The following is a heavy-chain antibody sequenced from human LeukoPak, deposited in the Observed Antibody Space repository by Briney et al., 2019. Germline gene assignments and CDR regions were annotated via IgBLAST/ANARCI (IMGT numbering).Heavy chain of an antibody. Sequence: PGGSLRLPCAASGITFSNYDMSWVRQAPGKGLEWVSGISGSGGSTHYADAVKGRFTISRDNSKNTLYLQMNSLRAEDTAVHYCARSLGLMVYAVYYVDAWGHGTLVTVSS. D-gene: IGHD2-8*01. V-gene: IGHV3-23*01. J-gene: IGHJ4*03. CDR3: ARSLGLMVYAVYYVDA. CDR2: ISGSGGST. CDR1: GITFSNYD.